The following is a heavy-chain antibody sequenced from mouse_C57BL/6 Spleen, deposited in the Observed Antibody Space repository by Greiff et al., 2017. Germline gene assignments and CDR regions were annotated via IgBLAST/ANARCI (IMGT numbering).Heavy chain of an antibody. CDR3: ARGMAPGAY. Sequence: LVESGASVKISCKASGYAFSSSWMNWVKQRPGKGLEWIGRIYPGDGDTNYNGKFKGKATLTADKSSSTAYMQLSSLTSEDSAVYFCARGMAPGAYWGQGTLVTVSA. CDR2: IYPGDGDT. CDR1: GYAFSSSW. D-gene: IGHD2-3*01. V-gene: IGHV1-82*01. J-gene: IGHJ3*01.